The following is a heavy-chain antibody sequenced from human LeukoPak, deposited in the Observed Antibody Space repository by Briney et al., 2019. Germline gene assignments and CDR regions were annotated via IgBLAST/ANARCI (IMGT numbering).Heavy chain of an antibody. CDR3: ARDLVSPNAAGSSRDHFDH. J-gene: IGHJ5*02. D-gene: IGHD1-1*01. CDR1: GYMFSNYA. V-gene: IGHV7-4-1*02. CDR2: INVNTGYA. Sequence: GASVKVSCKASGYMFSNYAINWVRQAPGKGLEWLGWINVNTGYATYARGFTGRFVFSVDISVTTAYLEISSLKAEDSAKYYCARDLVSPNAAGSSRDHFDHWGPGTQVTVSS.